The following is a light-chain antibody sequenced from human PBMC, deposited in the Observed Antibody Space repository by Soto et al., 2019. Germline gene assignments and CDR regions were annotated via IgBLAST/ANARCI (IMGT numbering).Light chain of an antibody. J-gene: IGKJ2*01. CDR3: QYFDSTPPYT. CDR2: AAS. CDR1: QSLXXXR. Sequence: EIXXTQSPGTLFXSPGDTATLSCRASQSLXXXRVAWYQLKPGHSPRLPIHAASSRAPDFPDRFSGSGSGTEFILTITSLDPEDFAVYVFQYFDSTPPYTFGRGTKLE. V-gene: IGKV3-20*01.